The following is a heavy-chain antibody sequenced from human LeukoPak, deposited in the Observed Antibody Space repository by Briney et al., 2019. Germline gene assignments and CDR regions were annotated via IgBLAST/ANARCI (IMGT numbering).Heavy chain of an antibody. V-gene: IGHV3-30-3*01. CDR1: GFTFSSYA. Sequence: GGSLRLSCAASGFTFSSYAMQWVRQAPGKGLEWVAVISYDGSNKYYADSVKGRFTISRDNSKNTLYLQMNSLRAEDTAVYYCARDYGSSWYDYYYYGMDVWGQGTTVTVSS. CDR2: ISYDGSNK. J-gene: IGHJ6*02. D-gene: IGHD6-13*01. CDR3: ARDYGSSWYDYYYYGMDV.